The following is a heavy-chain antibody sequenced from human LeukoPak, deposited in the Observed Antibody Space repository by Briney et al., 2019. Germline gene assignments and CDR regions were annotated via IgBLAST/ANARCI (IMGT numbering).Heavy chain of an antibody. Sequence: SETLSLTCAVYGGSFSGYYWSWIRQPPGKGLERIGEINHSGSTNYNPSLKSRVTISVDTSKNQFSLKLSSVTAADTAVYYCARGRGAVAGTGDYWGQGTLVTVSS. CDR1: GGSFSGYY. V-gene: IGHV4-34*01. CDR3: ARGRGAVAGTGDY. J-gene: IGHJ4*02. CDR2: INHSGST. D-gene: IGHD6-19*01.